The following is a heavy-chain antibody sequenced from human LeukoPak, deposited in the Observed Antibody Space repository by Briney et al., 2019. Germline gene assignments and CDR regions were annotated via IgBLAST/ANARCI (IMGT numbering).Heavy chain of an antibody. CDR3: ARHFGAMSNSDY. V-gene: IGHV4-39*01. D-gene: IGHD3-3*01. CDR1: GGSISSSSYF. CDR2: IYYSGSP. Sequence: SETLSLTCTVSGGSISSSSYFWDWIRQPPGKGLEWIGSIYYSGSPYYNPSLKSRVTISVDTSKNQFSLKLSSVTAADTAVYYCARHFGAMSNSDYWGQGTLVTVSS. J-gene: IGHJ4*02.